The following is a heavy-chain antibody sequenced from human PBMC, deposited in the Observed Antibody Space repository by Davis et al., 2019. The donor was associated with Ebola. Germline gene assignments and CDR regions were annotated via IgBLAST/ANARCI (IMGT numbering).Heavy chain of an antibody. D-gene: IGHD1-26*01. V-gene: IGHV5-51*01. CDR2: IYPGDFDS. J-gene: IGHJ4*02. CDR3: VRRPSLVGAPFDY. CDR1: GYDFANYW. Sequence: GESLKISCQGSGYDFANYWIGWVRQMPGKGLEWMGLIYPGDFDSRYRPSFQGQVTISVDKSISAAYLQWSSLKASDSGTYCVRRPSLVGAPFDYWGQGTLVTVSS.